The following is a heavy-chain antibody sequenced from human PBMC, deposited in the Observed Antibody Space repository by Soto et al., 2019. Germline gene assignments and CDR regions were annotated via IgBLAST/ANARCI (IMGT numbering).Heavy chain of an antibody. CDR2: INAGNGNT. CDR1: GYTFTSYA. Sequence: ASVKVTFKASGYTFTSYAMHWVRQAPGQRLEWMGWINAGNGNTKYSQKFQGRVTITRDTSASTAYMELSSLRSEDTAVYYCARVVRGVISWFDPWGQGTLVTVS. J-gene: IGHJ5*02. CDR3: ARVVRGVISWFDP. V-gene: IGHV1-3*01. D-gene: IGHD3-10*01.